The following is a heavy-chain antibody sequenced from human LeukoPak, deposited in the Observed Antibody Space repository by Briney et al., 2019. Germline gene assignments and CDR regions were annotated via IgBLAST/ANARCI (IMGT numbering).Heavy chain of an antibody. J-gene: IGHJ5*02. D-gene: IGHD3-9*01. Sequence: EASVKVSCKASGYTFTGYYMHWVRQAPGQGLEWMGWINPNSGGTNYAQKFQGRVTMTRDTSISTAYMELSRLRSDNTAVYYCAFVTYYDILTGGAWGQGTLVTVSS. CDR2: INPNSGGT. CDR1: GYTFTGYY. CDR3: AFVTYYDILTGGA. V-gene: IGHV1-2*02.